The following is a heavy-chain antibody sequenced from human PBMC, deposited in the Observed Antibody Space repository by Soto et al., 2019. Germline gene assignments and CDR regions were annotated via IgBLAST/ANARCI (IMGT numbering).Heavy chain of an antibody. J-gene: IGHJ4*01. D-gene: IGHD2-21*01. Sequence: TSETLSLTCDVSGDSISTYYWSWIRQPPGKGLEWIGYVYYSGSTLYNPSLESRVTLSIDMSKKQVSLKLSSVIAADTAVYYCARTRMIESWIDYWGHGTLVTVSS. CDR3: ARTRMIESWIDY. CDR1: GDSISTYY. CDR2: VYYSGST. V-gene: IGHV4-59*01.